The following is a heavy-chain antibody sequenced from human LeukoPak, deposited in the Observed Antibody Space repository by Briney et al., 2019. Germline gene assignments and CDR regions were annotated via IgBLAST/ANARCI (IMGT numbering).Heavy chain of an antibody. CDR2: ISSSGSTI. CDR3: AELGITMIGGV. J-gene: IGHJ6*04. D-gene: IGHD3-10*02. CDR1: GFTFSSYE. V-gene: IGHV3-48*03. Sequence: GGSLRLSCAASGFTFSSYEMNWVRQAPGKGLEWVSYISSSGSTIYYADSVKGRFTISRDNAQNSLYLQMNSLRAEETAVYYCAELGITMIGGVWGKGTTVNISS.